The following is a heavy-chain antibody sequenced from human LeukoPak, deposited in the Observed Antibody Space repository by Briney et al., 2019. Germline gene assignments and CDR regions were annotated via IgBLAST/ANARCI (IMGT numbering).Heavy chain of an antibody. CDR2: IKQDGSEI. D-gene: IGHD1-26*01. V-gene: IGHV3-7*01. Sequence: GGSLRLSCEASGFSFSNYLMSWVRQAPGKGLEWVANIKQDGSEIYYVDSVRGRFTISKDNAKNSLYLQMNSLRAEDTAVYYCARPSLNTGSYFDYWGQGILVSVSS. CDR1: GFSFSNYL. J-gene: IGHJ4*02. CDR3: ARPSLNTGSYFDY.